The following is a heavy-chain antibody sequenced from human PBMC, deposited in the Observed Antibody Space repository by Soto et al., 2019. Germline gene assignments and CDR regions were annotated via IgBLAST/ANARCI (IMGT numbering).Heavy chain of an antibody. J-gene: IGHJ5*02. Sequence: ASVKVSCQASGGTFSSYAISWVRQAPGQGLEWMGGIIPIFGTANYAQKFQGRVTITADESTSTAYMELSSLRSEDTAVYYCASPHCSGGSCYSWFDPWGQGTLVTVSS. D-gene: IGHD2-15*01. CDR3: ASPHCSGGSCYSWFDP. V-gene: IGHV1-69*13. CDR1: GGTFSSYA. CDR2: IIPIFGTA.